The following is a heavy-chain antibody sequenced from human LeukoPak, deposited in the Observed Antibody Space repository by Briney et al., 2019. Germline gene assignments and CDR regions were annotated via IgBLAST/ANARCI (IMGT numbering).Heavy chain of an antibody. CDR1: GASVSSSH. CDR3: SEGYFEPFAH. CDR2: LSYTGKT. Sequence: KPPETLSLTCVVSGASVSSSHWNWIRQLPGKGLEWIGCLSYTGKTDYNPSLSGRVTMSLGTSNNQVSLTLRSVTAADTAVYYCSEGYFEPFAHWGQGILVAVSS. V-gene: IGHV4-59*02. D-gene: IGHD3-9*01. J-gene: IGHJ4*02.